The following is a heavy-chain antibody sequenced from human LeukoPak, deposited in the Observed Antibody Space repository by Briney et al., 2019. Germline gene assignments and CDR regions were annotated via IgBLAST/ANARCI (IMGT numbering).Heavy chain of an antibody. V-gene: IGHV4-39*02. J-gene: IGHJ4*02. Sequence: SETLSLTCTVSCGSFTDYYWGWIRPPPGERLVWIGSIYYCGHTFYNPSLRNRVSISIDTSKGRLSLTLHSVTATHPAVYFCTGEREHGNQDSLGQGALVGVS. CDR3: TGEREHGNQDS. CDR1: CGSFTDYY. CDR2: IYYCGHT. D-gene: IGHD1-14*01.